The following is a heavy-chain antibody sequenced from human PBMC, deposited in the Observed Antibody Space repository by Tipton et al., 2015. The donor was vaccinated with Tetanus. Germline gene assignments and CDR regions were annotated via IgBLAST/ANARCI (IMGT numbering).Heavy chain of an antibody. CDR2: INHRGGI. CDR1: GDSFTGFY. J-gene: IGHJ4*02. V-gene: IGHV4-34*01. CDR3: ARANNEFPKKGPFDF. D-gene: IGHD1-1*01. Sequence: LRLSCAVSGDSFTGFYWHWIRQPPGKGLEWIGEINHRGGISYNPSLKSRVTISVDTSKNQFSLKLTSVTAADTAVYYCARANNEFPKKGPFDFWGQGILVTVSS.